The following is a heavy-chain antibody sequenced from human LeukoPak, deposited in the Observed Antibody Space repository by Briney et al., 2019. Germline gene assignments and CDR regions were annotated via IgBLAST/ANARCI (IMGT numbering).Heavy chain of an antibody. CDR3: AKDPGYCSSTSCYGSEYFQH. J-gene: IGHJ1*01. Sequence: GGSLRLSCAASGFTFSSYAMSWVRQAPGKGLEWVSAISGSGGNTYYADSVKGRFTISRDNSKNTLYLQTNSLRAEDTAVYYCAKDPGYCSSTSCYGSEYFQHWGQGTLVTVSS. CDR2: ISGSGGNT. V-gene: IGHV3-23*01. D-gene: IGHD2-2*01. CDR1: GFTFSSYA.